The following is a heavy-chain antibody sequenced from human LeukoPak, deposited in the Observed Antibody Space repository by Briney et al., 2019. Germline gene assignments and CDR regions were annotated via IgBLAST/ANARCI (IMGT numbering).Heavy chain of an antibody. V-gene: IGHV3-7*01. Sequence: GGSLRLSCVDSGITFSKYWMNWVRQALGKGLEWVANMKHDGNEKHYVDSVEGRFTISRDNAKSSLYLQMNNLRAEDTAVYYCARDLGHSGYDLYDYWGQGTLVTVSS. CDR1: GITFSKYW. CDR2: MKHDGNEK. D-gene: IGHD5-12*01. J-gene: IGHJ4*02. CDR3: ARDLGHSGYDLYDY.